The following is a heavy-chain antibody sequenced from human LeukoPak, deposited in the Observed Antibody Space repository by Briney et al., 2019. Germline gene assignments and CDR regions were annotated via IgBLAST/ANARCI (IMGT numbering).Heavy chain of an antibody. J-gene: IGHJ4*02. D-gene: IGHD2-2*01. CDR2: IYYSGST. Sequence: SETLSLTCTVSGGSISSSSYYWGWIRQPPGKGLEWIGSIYYSGSTYYNPSLKSRVTISVGTSKNQFSLKLSSVTAADTAVYYCARSGVNQLLPNDYWGQGTLVTVSS. CDR3: ARSGVNQLLPNDY. CDR1: GGSISSSSYY. V-gene: IGHV4-39*01.